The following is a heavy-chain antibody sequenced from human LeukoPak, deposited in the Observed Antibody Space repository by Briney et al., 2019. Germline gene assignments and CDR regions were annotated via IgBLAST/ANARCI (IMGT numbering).Heavy chain of an antibody. V-gene: IGHV3-23*01. D-gene: IGHD3-16*01. Sequence: PRGSLRLSCAASGFTFSSYAMSWVRQAPGKGLEWVSAISGSGGSTYYADSVKGRFTISRDNSKNTLYLQMNSLRAEDTAVYYCAKCRDDYVWGTESYYFDCWGQGTLVTVSS. CDR3: AKCRDDYVWGTESYYFDC. CDR2: ISGSGGST. J-gene: IGHJ4*02. CDR1: GFTFSSYA.